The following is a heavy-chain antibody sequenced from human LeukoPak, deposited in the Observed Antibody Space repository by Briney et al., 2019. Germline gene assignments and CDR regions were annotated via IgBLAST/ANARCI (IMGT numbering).Heavy chain of an antibody. CDR3: ARPKDYYDSSGYSWYFDL. Sequence: ASVKVSCKASGYTFTSYGISWVRQAPGQGLEWMGWISAYNGNTNYAQKLQGRVTMTTDTSTSTAYMELRSLGSDDTAVYYCARPKDYYDSSGYSWYFDLWGRGTLVTVSS. V-gene: IGHV1-18*01. CDR2: ISAYNGNT. D-gene: IGHD3-22*01. CDR1: GYTFTSYG. J-gene: IGHJ2*01.